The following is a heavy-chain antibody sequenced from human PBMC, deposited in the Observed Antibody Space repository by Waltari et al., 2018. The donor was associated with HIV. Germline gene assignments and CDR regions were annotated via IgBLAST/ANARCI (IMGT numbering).Heavy chain of an antibody. V-gene: IGHV1-69*01. CDR2: ITPLYGIA. Sequence: QVQLVQSGAEVKQSGSSVKVCCTASGGTFSNNAFSWVRQAPGQAPEWMGGITPLYGIANYAQVFQGRVTITADESTTTLFMELSSLRSDDTAVYYCARDAIPKGVFFQHWGQGTLLVVSS. CDR1: GGTFSNNA. CDR3: ARDAIPKGVFFQH. J-gene: IGHJ1*01. D-gene: IGHD2-2*02.